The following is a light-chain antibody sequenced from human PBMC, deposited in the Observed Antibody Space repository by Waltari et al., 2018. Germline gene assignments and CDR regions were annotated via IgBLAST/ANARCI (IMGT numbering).Light chain of an antibody. Sequence: QSALTQPASVSGSPGQSITISCTWTRSDVGNSKLVSWYQRHPGKAPRLMIYEGTKRPSGVSNRFSGSKSGNTASLTISGLQSEDEADYYCCSYAGGRRVFGGGTKLTVL. J-gene: IGLJ3*02. CDR3: CSYAGGRRV. V-gene: IGLV2-23*01. CDR2: EGT. CDR1: RSDVGNSKL.